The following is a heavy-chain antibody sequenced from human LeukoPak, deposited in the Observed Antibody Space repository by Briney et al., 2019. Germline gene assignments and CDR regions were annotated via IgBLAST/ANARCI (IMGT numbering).Heavy chain of an antibody. CDR3: ARRRTILYYFDY. Sequence: SETLSLTCTVSGGSLSSYYWSWIRQPPGKGLEWIGYIYYSGSTNYNPSLKSRVTISVDTSKNQFSLKLSSVTAADTAVYYCARRRTILYYFDYWGQGTLVTVSS. CDR2: IYYSGST. J-gene: IGHJ4*02. D-gene: IGHD1-1*01. V-gene: IGHV4-59*08. CDR1: GGSLSSYY.